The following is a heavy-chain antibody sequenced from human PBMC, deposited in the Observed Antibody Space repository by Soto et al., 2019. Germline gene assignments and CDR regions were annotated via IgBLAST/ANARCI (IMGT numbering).Heavy chain of an antibody. Sequence: GRVTMTTDTSTNTAYMELRSLRSDDTAVYYCARDVENSIPYYFDYWGQGTLVTVSS. J-gene: IGHJ4*02. D-gene: IGHD6-6*01. V-gene: IGHV1-18*01. CDR3: ARDVENSIPYYFDY.